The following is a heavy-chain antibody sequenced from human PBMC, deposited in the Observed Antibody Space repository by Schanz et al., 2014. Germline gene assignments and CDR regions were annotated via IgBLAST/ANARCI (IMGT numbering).Heavy chain of an antibody. V-gene: IGHV3-23*01. CDR1: GFNFNTYA. Sequence: EVQLLESGGGLVQPGGSPRLSCAASGFNFNTYAMSWVRQAPGKGPEWVSGIGGSGDSTHYADSVKGRFIISRDNSKNTLFLQMSSLRAEDTAVYYCARDGDFDYWGQGTLVTVSS. J-gene: IGHJ4*02. CDR3: ARDGDFDY. CDR2: IGGSGDST.